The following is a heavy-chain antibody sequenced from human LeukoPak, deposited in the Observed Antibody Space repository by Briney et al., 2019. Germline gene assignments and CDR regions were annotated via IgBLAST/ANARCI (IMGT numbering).Heavy chain of an antibody. CDR1: GYTFTSYA. Sequence: VASVKVSCKASGYTFTSYAMNWVRQAPGQGVEWMGWINTNTGNPTYAQGFTGRFVFSLDTSVSTAYLQISSLKAEDTAVYYCAREDNGSGTYGMDVWGQGTTVTVSS. CDR3: AREDNGSGTYGMDV. V-gene: IGHV7-4-1*02. J-gene: IGHJ6*02. D-gene: IGHD3-10*01. CDR2: INTNTGNP.